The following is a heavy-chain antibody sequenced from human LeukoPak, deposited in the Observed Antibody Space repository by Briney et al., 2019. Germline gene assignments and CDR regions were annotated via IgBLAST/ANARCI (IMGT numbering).Heavy chain of an antibody. CDR1: GFTFSSDA. V-gene: IGHV3-30*18. CDR3: AKDRSNTLACDY. CDR2: ISYGGNIK. D-gene: IGHD1-26*01. J-gene: IGHJ4*02. Sequence: GGTLRLSCAASGFTFSSDAMHWIRQAPGKGLEWMAFISYGGNIKRYADLVNRLFTIFRDNSKSTLYLQINSLRAEDTAVYHCAKDRSNTLACDYWGQGTLVTVSS.